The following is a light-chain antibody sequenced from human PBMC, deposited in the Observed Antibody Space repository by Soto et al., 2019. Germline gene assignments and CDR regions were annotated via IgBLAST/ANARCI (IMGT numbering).Light chain of an antibody. V-gene: IGKV3-11*01. CDR3: QQRSNWPLLT. Sequence: EIVLTQSPATLSLSPGERATLSCRASQSVSSILAWYQQKPGQAPRLLIYDASNRATGIPARFSGSGSGTDFILTISSLKPEDFAVYYCQQRSNWPLLTFGGGTKVEIK. J-gene: IGKJ4*01. CDR1: QSVSSI. CDR2: DAS.